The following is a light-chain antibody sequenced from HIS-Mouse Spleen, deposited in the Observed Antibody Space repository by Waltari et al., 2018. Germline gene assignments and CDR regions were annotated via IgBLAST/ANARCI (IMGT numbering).Light chain of an antibody. Sequence: QSALTQPASVSGSPGQSITISCPGTSSYVGSYNLVPWYQQHPGKAPKLMIYEGSKRPSGVSNRFSGSKSGNTASLTISGLQAEEEADYYCCSYAGSSTVVLGGGTKLTVL. CDR1: SSYVGSYNL. CDR3: CSYAGSSTVV. J-gene: IGLJ2*01. V-gene: IGLV2-23*01. CDR2: EGS.